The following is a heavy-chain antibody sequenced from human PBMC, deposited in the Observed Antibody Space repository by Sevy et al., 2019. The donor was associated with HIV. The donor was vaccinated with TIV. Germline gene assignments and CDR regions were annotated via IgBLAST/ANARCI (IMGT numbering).Heavy chain of an antibody. Sequence: GGSLRLSCAASGFTSNNYGMHWVRQAPGKGLEWVAVISYDRINKYYSDSVKGRFTISRDNSKNTLDLQMNSLRPEDTAVYYCAKDAGANMGPGIIPGDGMDVWGQGTTVTVSS. CDR1: GFTSNNYG. V-gene: IGHV3-30*18. J-gene: IGHJ6*02. CDR2: ISYDRINK. CDR3: AKDAGANMGPGIIPGDGMDV. D-gene: IGHD3-10*01.